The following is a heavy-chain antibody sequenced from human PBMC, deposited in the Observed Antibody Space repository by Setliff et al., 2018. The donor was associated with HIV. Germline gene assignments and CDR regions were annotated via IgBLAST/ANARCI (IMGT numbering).Heavy chain of an antibody. CDR2: ISSDGTNK. Sequence: SLKISCAASGFTFNSHPMHWVRQAPGKGLEWVAVISSDGTNKYYAGSVEGRFTISRDNSRNTLYLQMNSLTTEDTALYYCARDGITMTVVDEDTFDIWGHGTMVTVSS. CDR3: ARDGITMTVVDEDTFDI. V-gene: IGHV3-30*04. CDR1: GFTFNSHP. D-gene: IGHD3-22*01. J-gene: IGHJ3*02.